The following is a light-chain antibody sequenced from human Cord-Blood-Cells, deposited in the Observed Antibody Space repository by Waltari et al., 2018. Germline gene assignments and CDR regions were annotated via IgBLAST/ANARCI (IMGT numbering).Light chain of an antibody. CDR1: SSNIGSNT. Sequence: QSVLTQPPSASGTPGQRVTISCSGSSSNIGSNTVNWYQQPPGTAPKLLIYSVQQRPSGVPDRFPGSKSGTSASLAISGLQSEDEADYYWAAWDDSLNGPVFGGGTKLTVL. J-gene: IGLJ3*02. V-gene: IGLV1-44*01. CDR3: AAWDDSLNGPV. CDR2: SVQ.